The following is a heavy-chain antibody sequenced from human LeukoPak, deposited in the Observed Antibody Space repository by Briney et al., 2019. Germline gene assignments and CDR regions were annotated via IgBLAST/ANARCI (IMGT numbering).Heavy chain of an antibody. CDR3: AKDASYGFILHSYYFDY. V-gene: IGHV3-23*01. CDR1: GFTFSSYA. J-gene: IGHJ4*02. D-gene: IGHD5-18*01. Sequence: PGGSLRLSCAASGFTFSSYAMSWVRQAPGKGLEWVSAISGSGGSTYYADSVKSRFTISRDNSKNTLYLQMNSLGAEDTAVYYCAKDASYGFILHSYYFDYWGQGTLVTVSS. CDR2: ISGSGGST.